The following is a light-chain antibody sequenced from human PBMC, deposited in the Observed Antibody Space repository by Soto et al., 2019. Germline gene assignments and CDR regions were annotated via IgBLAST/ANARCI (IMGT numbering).Light chain of an antibody. J-gene: IGLJ1*01. V-gene: IGLV2-14*01. CDR3: YSYKRGYYNRV. Sequence: QSALTQPASVSGSPGQSITISCTGTSSDIGAYNFVSWYQQHPGKAPKLLIYEVNNRPSGVSGRFSGSKSGITASLTISGLQPEDEADYFCYSYKRGYYNRVFGTGTKLTVL. CDR2: EVN. CDR1: SSDIGAYNF.